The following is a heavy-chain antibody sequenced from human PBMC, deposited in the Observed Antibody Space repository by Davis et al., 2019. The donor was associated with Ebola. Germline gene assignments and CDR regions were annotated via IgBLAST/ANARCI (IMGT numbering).Heavy chain of an antibody. V-gene: IGHV3-73*01. CDR2: IRSKANSYAT. CDR1: GFTFSGSA. D-gene: IGHD2-15*01. CDR3: ARTRGVVVAATRWEDYYYGMDV. Sequence: GESLKISCAASGFTFSGSAMHWVRQASGKGLEWVGRIRSKANSYATAYAASVKGRFTISRDDSKNTAYLQMNSLRAEDTAVYYCARTRGVVVAATRWEDYYYGMDVWGQGTTVTVSS. J-gene: IGHJ6*02.